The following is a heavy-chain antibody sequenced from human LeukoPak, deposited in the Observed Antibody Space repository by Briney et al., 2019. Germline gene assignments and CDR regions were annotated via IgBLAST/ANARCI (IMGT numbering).Heavy chain of an antibody. J-gene: IGHJ4*02. CDR3: ARSSLQLEPPRY. CDR2: ISGYNGNT. D-gene: IGHD1-1*01. Sequence: ASVKVSCKASGYTFTSYDISWVRQAPGQGLEWMGWISGYNGNTNYAQNFQVRVTMSKDTSTNTAYMELRSLRSDDTAVYYCARSSLQLEPPRYWGQGTLVTVSS. V-gene: IGHV1-18*01. CDR1: GYTFTSYD.